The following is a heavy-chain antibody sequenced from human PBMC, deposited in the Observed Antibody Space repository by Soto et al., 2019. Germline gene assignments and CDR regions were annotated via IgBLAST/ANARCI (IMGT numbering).Heavy chain of an antibody. Sequence: EVQLLESGGGLVQPGGSLRLSCAASGFTFSSYAMSWVRQAPGKGLEWVSAISGSGGSTYYADSVKGRFTISRDNSKNTLDLQMNSLRAEDTAVYYCAKEGCSGGSCYSYYMDVWGKGTTVTVSS. V-gene: IGHV3-23*01. CDR2: ISGSGGST. CDR1: GFTFSSYA. D-gene: IGHD2-15*01. CDR3: AKEGCSGGSCYSYYMDV. J-gene: IGHJ6*03.